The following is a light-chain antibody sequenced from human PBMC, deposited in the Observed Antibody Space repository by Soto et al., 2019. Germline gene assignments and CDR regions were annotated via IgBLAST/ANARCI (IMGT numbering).Light chain of an antibody. CDR1: QSISSW. J-gene: IGKJ1*01. CDR2: DAS. Sequence: DIQMTQSPSTLSASVGDRVTITCRVSQSISSWLAWYQQKPGKAPKLLIYDASSLESGVPSRFSGSGSGTEFTLTISSLQPDVFATYYCQQYNSYPWTFGQGTKVEIK. CDR3: QQYNSYPWT. V-gene: IGKV1-5*01.